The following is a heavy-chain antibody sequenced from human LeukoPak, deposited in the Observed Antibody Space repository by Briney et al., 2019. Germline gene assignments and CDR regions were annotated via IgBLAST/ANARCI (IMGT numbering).Heavy chain of an antibody. V-gene: IGHV4-34*01. D-gene: IGHD4-17*01. Sequence: SETLSLTCAVYGGSFSGYYWSWLRQPPGKGLEWIGEINHSGSTNYNPALKSRVTISVDTSKNQFSLKLSSVTAADTAVYYCARAGFDGDDGGGFDPWGQGTLVTVSS. J-gene: IGHJ5*02. CDR1: GGSFSGYY. CDR2: INHSGST. CDR3: ARAGFDGDDGGGFDP.